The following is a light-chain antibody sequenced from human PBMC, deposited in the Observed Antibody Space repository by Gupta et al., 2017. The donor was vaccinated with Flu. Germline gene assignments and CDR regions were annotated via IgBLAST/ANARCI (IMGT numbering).Light chain of an antibody. CDR3: CSYARTNILG. CDR2: EVY. CDR1: DNDLGSNDH. V-gene: IGLV2-23*02. J-gene: IGLJ1*01. Sequence: QSALTQPASVSGSPGQSITICCTGTDNDLGSNDHPSWDPQHPSKAPKLLIYEVYRPPSGVSFRFSGSKSGTTASLTISGLQAEDEGDYYCCSYARTNILGLGGGTKVTVI.